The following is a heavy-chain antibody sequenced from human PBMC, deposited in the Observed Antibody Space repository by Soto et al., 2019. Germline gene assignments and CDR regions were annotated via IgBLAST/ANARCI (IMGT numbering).Heavy chain of an antibody. Sequence: QVQLVQSGAEVKKPGASVKVSCKASGYTFTAYYLYWVRQAPGQGLEWVGRINTKSGDTNYAQKFQGRVTMTRDTSISTAYMELSSLRSDDTAFYYCATLKQAPGGTDYWGQGTLVSVSS. J-gene: IGHJ4*02. CDR3: ATLKQAPGGTDY. V-gene: IGHV1-2*06. D-gene: IGHD2-8*02. CDR1: GYTFTAYY. CDR2: INTKSGDT.